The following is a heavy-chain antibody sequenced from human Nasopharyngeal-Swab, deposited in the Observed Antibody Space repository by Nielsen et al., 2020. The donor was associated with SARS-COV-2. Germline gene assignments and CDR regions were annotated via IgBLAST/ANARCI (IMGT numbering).Heavy chain of an antibody. J-gene: IGHJ6*02. CDR1: GFTFSSYA. V-gene: IGHV3-30-3*01. CDR3: ARDQGSSWYTYYYYYGMDV. D-gene: IGHD6-13*01. Sequence: GESRKISCAASGFTFSSYAMHWVRQAPGKELEWVAVISYDGSKKYYADSVKGRFTISRDNSKNTLYLQMNSLRAEDTAVYYCARDQGSSWYTYYYYYGMDVWGQGTTVTVSS. CDR2: ISYDGSKK.